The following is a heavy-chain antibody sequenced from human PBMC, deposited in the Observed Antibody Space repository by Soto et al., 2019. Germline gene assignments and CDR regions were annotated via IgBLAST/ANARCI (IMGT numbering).Heavy chain of an antibody. V-gene: IGHV3-49*03. Sequence: GGSLRLSCTASGFTFGDYAMSWFRQAPGKGLEWVGFIRSKAYGGTTEYAASVKGRFTISRDDSKSIAYLQMNSLKTEDTAVYYCTRDRPSDGVVKAVSPSYYYYYYMDVWGKGTTVTVSS. J-gene: IGHJ6*03. D-gene: IGHD3-3*01. CDR1: GFTFGDYA. CDR2: IRSKAYGGTT. CDR3: TRDRPSDGVVKAVSPSYYYYYYMDV.